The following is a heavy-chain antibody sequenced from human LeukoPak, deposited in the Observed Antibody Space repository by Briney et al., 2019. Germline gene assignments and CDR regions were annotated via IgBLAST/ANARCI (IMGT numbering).Heavy chain of an antibody. D-gene: IGHD2-21*02. J-gene: IGHJ4*02. V-gene: IGHV1-69*04. CDR1: GGTFSSYA. CDR2: IIPILGIA. CDR3: ARVVTDLSFDY. Sequence: SVKVSCKASGGTFSSYAISWVRQAPGQGLEWMGRIIPILGIANYAQKFQGRVTITADKSTSTAYMELSSLRSEDMAVYYCARVVTDLSFDYWGQGTLVTVSS.